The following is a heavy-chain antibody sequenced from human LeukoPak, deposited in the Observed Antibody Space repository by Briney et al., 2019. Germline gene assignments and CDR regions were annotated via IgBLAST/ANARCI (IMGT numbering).Heavy chain of an antibody. CDR2: IIPIFGTA. D-gene: IGHD2-2*01. CDR3: AVEVVPAAPLYYYYMDV. CDR1: GCTFSSYA. Sequence: SVKVSCKASGCTFSSYAISWVRQAPGQGLEWMGGIIPIFGTANYAQKFQGRVTITTDESTSTAYMELSSLRSEDTAVYYCAVEVVPAAPLYYYYMDVWGKGTTVTVSS. V-gene: IGHV1-69*05. J-gene: IGHJ6*03.